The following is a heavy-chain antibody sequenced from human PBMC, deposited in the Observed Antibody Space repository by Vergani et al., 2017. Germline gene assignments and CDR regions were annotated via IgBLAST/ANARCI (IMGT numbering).Heavy chain of an antibody. Sequence: QVQLVESGGGVVQPGGSLRLSCRGSGFTFSDHYMSWVRQAPGKGLEWISYMSSGDSIYYADSVKGRFTVSRDNTKNTLYLQMNSLRAEDTAVYYCARETDTGSSVSYNYYAMDVWGQGTTVSVSS. V-gene: IGHV3-11*04. J-gene: IGHJ6*02. CDR3: ARETDTGSSVSYNYYAMDV. CDR1: GFTFSDHY. CDR2: MSSGDSI. D-gene: IGHD3-9*01.